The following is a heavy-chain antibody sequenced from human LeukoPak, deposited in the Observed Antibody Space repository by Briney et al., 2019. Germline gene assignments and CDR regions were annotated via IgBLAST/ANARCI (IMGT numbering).Heavy chain of an antibody. D-gene: IGHD3-9*01. Sequence: GGSLRLSCVASGFTFSSYWMHWVRHDPRKGLVWVSHIKDDGRRTYYADSVKGRFTISRDNSKNTLYLQMNSLRVEDAAMYYCARVITDILTGYWYYFDYWGQGTLVTVSS. J-gene: IGHJ4*01. CDR2: IKDDGRRT. CDR3: ARVITDILTGYWYYFDY. CDR1: GFTFSSYW. V-gene: IGHV3-74*01.